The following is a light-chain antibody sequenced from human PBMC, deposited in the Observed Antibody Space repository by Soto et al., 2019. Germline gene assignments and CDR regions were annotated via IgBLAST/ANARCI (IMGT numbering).Light chain of an antibody. CDR3: CSYAGSDYV. V-gene: IGLV2-23*01. CDR1: SSDVGSYNL. Sequence: QSALTQPASVSGSPGQSITISCTGTSSDVGSYNLVSWYQQHPGKAPKLMIYEGSKRPSGVSNRFSGSKSGNTASLTISGLQAEDAADYYCCSYAGSDYVFGTGTSSPS. J-gene: IGLJ1*01. CDR2: EGS.